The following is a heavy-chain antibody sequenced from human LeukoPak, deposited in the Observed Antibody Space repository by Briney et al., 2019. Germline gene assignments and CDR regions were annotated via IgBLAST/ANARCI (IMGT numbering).Heavy chain of an antibody. CDR2: IHHSGST. CDR3: ARTSSSGLVGGYYFDY. V-gene: IGHV4-38-2*02. CDR1: GYFISSGYY. J-gene: IGHJ4*02. D-gene: IGHD6-19*01. Sequence: SETLSLTCTVSGYFISSGYYWGWIRPPPGKGLQWIGNIHHSGSTYYNPSLKSRVTISVDTSKNQFSLKLSSVTAADTAVYYCARTSSSGLVGGYYFDYWGQGTLVTVSS.